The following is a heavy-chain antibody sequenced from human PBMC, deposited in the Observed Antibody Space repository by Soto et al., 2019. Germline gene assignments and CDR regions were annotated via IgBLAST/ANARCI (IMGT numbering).Heavy chain of an antibody. Sequence: ASETLSLTCTVSGGSISSYYWSWIRQPPGKGLEWIGYIYYSGSTNYNPSLKSRVTISVDTSKNQFSLKLSSVTAADTAVYYCARDDYGSENEDAFDIWGQGTMVTVSS. CDR1: GGSISSYY. CDR3: ARDDYGSENEDAFDI. CDR2: IYYSGST. J-gene: IGHJ3*02. D-gene: IGHD3-10*01. V-gene: IGHV4-59*01.